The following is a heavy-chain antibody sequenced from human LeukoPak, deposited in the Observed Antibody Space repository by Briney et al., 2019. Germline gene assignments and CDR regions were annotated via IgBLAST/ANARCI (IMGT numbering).Heavy chain of an antibody. D-gene: IGHD3-22*01. CDR2: IYYSGST. CDR1: GGSISSSSYY. J-gene: IGHJ4*02. CDR3: ARVWYYDSSGYMAPPYNYYFDY. Sequence: SETLSLTCTVSGGSISSSSYYWGWIRQPPGKGLEWIGSIYYSGSTYYNPSLKSRVTISVDTSKNQFSLKLSSVTAADTAVYYCARVWYYDSSGYMAPPYNYYFDYWGQGTLVTVSS. V-gene: IGHV4-39*01.